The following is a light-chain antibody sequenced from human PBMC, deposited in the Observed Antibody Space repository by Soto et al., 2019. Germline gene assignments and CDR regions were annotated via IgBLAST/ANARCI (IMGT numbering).Light chain of an antibody. V-gene: IGKV3-20*01. J-gene: IGKJ2*01. CDR3: QQYGSSLYT. CDR1: QSVDSSY. CDR2: GTS. Sequence: ENVLTQSPGTLSLSPGERATLSCRASQSVDSSYLAWYQQKPGQAPMLLIYGTSSRATGIQDRFSDSGSGTDFTLTINRLEPEDFAVYYCQQYGSSLYTFGQGTKVEIK.